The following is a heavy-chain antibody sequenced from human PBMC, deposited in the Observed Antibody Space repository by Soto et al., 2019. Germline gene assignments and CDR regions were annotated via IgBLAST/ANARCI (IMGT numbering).Heavy chain of an antibody. J-gene: IGHJ3*02. CDR2: INPGSGAA. D-gene: IGHD3-3*01. CDR3: ARGGEVGVAGSAAFDM. Sequence: QVQLVQSGAEVKKPGASVKISCTASGYTVTTHYMHWVRQAPGRGLEWMGAINPGSGAAKYTQTFQARVTMNRDTSTNPVYMEMSALRSEDTAVFYCARGGEVGVAGSAAFDMWGQGTMVTVSS. CDR1: GYTVTTHY. V-gene: IGHV1-46*01.